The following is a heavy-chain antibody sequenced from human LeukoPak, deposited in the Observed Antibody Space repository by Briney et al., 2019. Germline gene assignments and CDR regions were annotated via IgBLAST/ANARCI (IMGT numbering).Heavy chain of an antibody. CDR3: AKYPGVRSGYPD. CDR2: ISGSGGST. V-gene: IGHV3-23*01. CDR1: GFTFSSYA. D-gene: IGHD3-3*01. J-gene: IGHJ4*02. Sequence: SGGSLRLSCAASGFTFSSYAMSWVRQAPGKGLEWVSAISGSGGSTYYADSVKGRFTISRDNSKNTLYLQMNSLRAEDTAVYYCAKYPGVRSGYPDWGQGTLVTVSS.